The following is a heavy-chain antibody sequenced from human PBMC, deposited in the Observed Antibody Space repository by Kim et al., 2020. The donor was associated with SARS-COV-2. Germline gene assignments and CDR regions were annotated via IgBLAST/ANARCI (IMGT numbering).Heavy chain of an antibody. V-gene: IGHV3-30*04. CDR2: ISYDGSNK. Sequence: GGSLRLSCAASGFTFSSYAMHWVRQAPGKGLEWVAVISYDGSNKYYADSVKGRFTISRDNSKNKLYLQMNSLRAEDTAVYYCARDPFDYWGQGTLVTVSS. CDR1: GFTFSSYA. CDR3: ARDPFDY. J-gene: IGHJ4*02.